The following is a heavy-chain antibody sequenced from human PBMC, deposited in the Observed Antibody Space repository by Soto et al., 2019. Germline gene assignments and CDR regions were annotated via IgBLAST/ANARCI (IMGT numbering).Heavy chain of an antibody. Sequence: PGESLNISCKGSGYSFSSYWINLVRQMPGKGLEWMGKIDPSDSYSNYSPAFEGHVTISADKSTSTAYVQWSSLKASDTAMYYCARRTQYCTGAGCYIYFDLWGQGTQVTVSS. J-gene: IGHJ4*02. CDR1: GYSFSSYW. D-gene: IGHD2-15*01. V-gene: IGHV5-10-1*01. CDR3: ARRTQYCTGAGCYIYFDL. CDR2: IDPSDSYS.